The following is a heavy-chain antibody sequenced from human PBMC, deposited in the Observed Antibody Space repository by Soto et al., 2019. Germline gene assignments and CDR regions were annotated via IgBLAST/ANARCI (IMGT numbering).Heavy chain of an antibody. CDR2: IKSKTDGGTT. CDR3: TGELWFGARGYYYGMDV. Sequence: GGSLRLSCAASGFTFSNAWMNWVRQAPGKGLEWVGRIKSKTDGGTTDYAAPVKGRFTISRDDSKNTLYLQMNSLKTEDTAVYYCTGELWFGARGYYYGMDVWGQGTTVTVSS. J-gene: IGHJ6*02. V-gene: IGHV3-15*07. D-gene: IGHD3-10*01. CDR1: GFTFSNAW.